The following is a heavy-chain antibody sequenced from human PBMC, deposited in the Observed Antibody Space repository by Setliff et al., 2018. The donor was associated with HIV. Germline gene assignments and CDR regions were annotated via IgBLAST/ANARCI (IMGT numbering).Heavy chain of an antibody. CDR2: IYYSGST. Sequence: PSETLSLTCTVSGGSISSSSYYWGWIRQPPGKGLEWIGGIYYSGSTYYNPSLKSRVTITVYTSKNQFSLKLSSVTAADTAVYYCASTGYSSGWSFDYWGQGTLVTVSS. CDR1: GGSISSSSYY. V-gene: IGHV4-39*07. D-gene: IGHD6-19*01. J-gene: IGHJ4*02. CDR3: ASTGYSSGWSFDY.